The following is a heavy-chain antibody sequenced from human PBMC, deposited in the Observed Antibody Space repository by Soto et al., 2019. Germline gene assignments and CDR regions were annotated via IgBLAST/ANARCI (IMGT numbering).Heavy chain of an antibody. Sequence: QVQLVQSGAEVKKPGSSVKVSCKASGGTFSSYTISWVRQAPGQGLEWMGRIIPILGIANYAQKFQGRVTITADKSTSTAYMELSSLRSEDTAVYYCARDPLNLSSLFDYWGQGTLVTVSS. CDR2: IIPILGIA. V-gene: IGHV1-69*08. J-gene: IGHJ4*02. CDR3: ARDPLNLSSLFDY. CDR1: GGTFSSYT.